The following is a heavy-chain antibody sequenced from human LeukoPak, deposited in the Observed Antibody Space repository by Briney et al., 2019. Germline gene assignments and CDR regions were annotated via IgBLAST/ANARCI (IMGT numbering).Heavy chain of an antibody. D-gene: IGHD6-19*01. CDR3: ARDRKYSSGWRFDY. V-gene: IGHV3-30-3*01. J-gene: IGHJ4*02. Sequence: GGSLRLSCAASGFTFSSYAMHWVRQAPGKGLEWVAVISYDGSNKYYADSVKGRFTISRDNSKNTLYLQMNSLRAEDTAVYYCARDRKYSSGWRFDYWGQGTLVTVSS. CDR1: GFTFSSYA. CDR2: ISYDGSNK.